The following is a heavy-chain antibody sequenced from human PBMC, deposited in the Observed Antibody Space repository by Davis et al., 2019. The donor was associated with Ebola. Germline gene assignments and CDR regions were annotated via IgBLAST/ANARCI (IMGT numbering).Heavy chain of an antibody. CDR2: IYWDDDK. CDR3: ALQLGWLRTLGFDP. CDR1: GFSLSTSGVG. Sequence: SGPTLAKPAQTLTLTCTFSGFSLSTSGVGVGWIRQPPGKALEWLALIYWDDDKRYSPSLKSRLTITKDTSKNQVVLTMTNMDPVDTATYYCALQLGWLRTLGFDPWGQGTLVTVSS. J-gene: IGHJ5*02. V-gene: IGHV2-5*02. D-gene: IGHD5-12*01.